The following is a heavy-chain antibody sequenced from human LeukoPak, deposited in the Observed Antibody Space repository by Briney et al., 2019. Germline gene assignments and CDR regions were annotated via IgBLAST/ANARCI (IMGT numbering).Heavy chain of an antibody. D-gene: IGHD1-26*01. V-gene: IGHV1-69*04. J-gene: IGHJ4*02. CDR2: IIPILGIA. CDR1: GGTFSSYA. CDR3: ARGTFVGATTEDY. Sequence: SVKVSCKAPGGTFSSYAISWVRQAPGQGLEWMGRIIPILGIANYAQEFQGRVTITADKSTSTAYMELSSLRSEDTAVYYCARGTFVGATTEDYWGQGTLVTVSS.